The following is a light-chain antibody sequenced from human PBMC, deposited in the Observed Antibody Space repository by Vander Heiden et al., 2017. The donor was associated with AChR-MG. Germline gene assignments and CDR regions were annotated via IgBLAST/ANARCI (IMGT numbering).Light chain of an antibody. J-gene: IGKJ1*01. CDR3: QQSYNTPPT. Sequence: DIQMTQSPSSLSASVGDRVTITCRASQNIDTYLNWFQQKPGKAPKLLIYAASILQSGVPSRFSGSGSGTDFTLSISSLQPEDFATYFCQQSYNTPPTFGQGTKVVIK. CDR2: AAS. CDR1: QNIDTY. V-gene: IGKV1-39*01.